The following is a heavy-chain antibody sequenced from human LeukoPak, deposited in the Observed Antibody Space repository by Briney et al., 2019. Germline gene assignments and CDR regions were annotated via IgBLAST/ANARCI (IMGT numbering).Heavy chain of an antibody. V-gene: IGHV1-2*02. CDR1: GYTFTSYY. J-gene: IGHJ6*03. D-gene: IGHD3-10*01. CDR3: ARDLRGFYYYYYMDV. CDR2: INPNSGGT. Sequence: ASVKVSCKASGYTFTSYYMHWVRQAPGQGLEWMGWINPNSGGTNYAQKFQGRVTMTRDTSISTAYMELSRLRSDDTAVYYCARDLRGFYYYYYMDVWGKGTTVTVSS.